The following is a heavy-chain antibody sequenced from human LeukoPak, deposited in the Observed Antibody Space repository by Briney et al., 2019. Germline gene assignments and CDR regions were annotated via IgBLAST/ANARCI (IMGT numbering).Heavy chain of an antibody. Sequence: SETLSLTCAVYGGSFSGYYWSWIRQPPGKGLEWIGEINHSGSTNYNPSLKSRVTISVDTSKNQFSLKLSSVTAADTAVYYCAGGGIVGATAEIDYWGQGTLVTVSS. D-gene: IGHD1-26*01. CDR3: AGGGIVGATAEIDY. CDR1: GGSFSGYY. J-gene: IGHJ4*02. CDR2: INHSGST. V-gene: IGHV4-34*01.